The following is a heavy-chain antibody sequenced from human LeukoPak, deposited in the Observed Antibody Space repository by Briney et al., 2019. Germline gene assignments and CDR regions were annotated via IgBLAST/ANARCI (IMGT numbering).Heavy chain of an antibody. J-gene: IGHJ5*01. V-gene: IGHV3-48*01. CDR2: LSSSGSTK. D-gene: IGHD5-12*01. CDR1: GFTFSSYS. CDR3: ARGYSDNDCCFES. Sequence: PGGSLRLSCGTSGFTFSSYSMNWVRQAPGKGLEWVSFLSSSGSTKYYADSVKGRFTISRDNAKNSLYLQMSSLRAEDTAVYDCARGYSDNDCCFESWGQGTLVTVSS.